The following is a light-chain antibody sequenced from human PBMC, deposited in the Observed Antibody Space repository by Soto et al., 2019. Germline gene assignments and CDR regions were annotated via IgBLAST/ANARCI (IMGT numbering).Light chain of an antibody. CDR2: TAS. CDR3: QQYSRYPRT. CDR1: QSINVW. Sequence: GDRVTITCRASQSINVWLAWYQQKPGKAPKLLIYTASTLESGVPSRFSGNGAGTEFTLTISSLQPDDFATYYCQQYSRYPRTFGQGTKVEIK. J-gene: IGKJ1*01. V-gene: IGKV1-5*03.